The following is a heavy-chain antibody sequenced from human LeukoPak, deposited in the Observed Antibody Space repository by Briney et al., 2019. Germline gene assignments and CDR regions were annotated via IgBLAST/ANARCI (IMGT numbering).Heavy chain of an antibody. D-gene: IGHD6-6*01. CDR3: ARLSIAARPNFDY. Sequence: PGESLKISCKGSGYSFTSYWIGWVRQMPGKGLEGMGIIYPGDSDTRYSPPFQGQVTMSADKSIRTAYLQWSSLKASDTAMYYCARLSIAARPNFDYWGQGTLVTVSS. CDR2: IYPGDSDT. CDR1: GYSFTSYW. V-gene: IGHV5-51*01. J-gene: IGHJ4*02.